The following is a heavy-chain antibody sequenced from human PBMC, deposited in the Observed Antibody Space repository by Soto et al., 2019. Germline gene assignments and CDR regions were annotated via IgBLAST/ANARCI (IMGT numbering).Heavy chain of an antibody. J-gene: IGHJ5*02. CDR2: IYWDDDK. CDR1: GFSLSTSGVG. D-gene: IGHD2-21*01. CDR3: AHRRGDGYINGWFDP. Sequence: QITLKESGPTLVKPTQTLTLTCTFSGFSLSTSGVGVGWIRQPPGKALEWLALIYWDDDKRYSPSLKSRLTITKDTSKNQAVLTMTNMDPVDTATYYCAHRRGDGYINGWFDPWGQGTLVTVSS. V-gene: IGHV2-5*02.